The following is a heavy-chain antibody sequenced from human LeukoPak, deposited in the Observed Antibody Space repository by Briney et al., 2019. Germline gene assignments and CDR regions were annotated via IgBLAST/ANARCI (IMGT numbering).Heavy chain of an antibody. CDR1: GYTFTSYG. V-gene: IGHV1-18*01. CDR3: ARDTGYGGNSGQ. Sequence: ASVKVSCKASGYTFTSYGISWVRQAPGQGLEWMGWISANNGDTDYPPKLQDRVTMTTDTYTSTAYMELRSLRSDDTAVYYCARDTGYGGNSGQWGQGTLVTVSS. J-gene: IGHJ4*02. D-gene: IGHD4-23*01. CDR2: ISANNGDT.